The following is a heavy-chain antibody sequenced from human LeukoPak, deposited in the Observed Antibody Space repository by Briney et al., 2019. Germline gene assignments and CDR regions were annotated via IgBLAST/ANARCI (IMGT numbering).Heavy chain of an antibody. D-gene: IGHD2-8*01. CDR2: INSDGSGT. Sequence: PGGSLRLSCAASGFTFSSYSMNWVRKAPGKGLVWVSRINSDGSGTSDADFVKGRFTISRDNSKNTLYLQMNSLRAEDTAMYYCARDRLTNDAFDIWGQGTMVTVSS. J-gene: IGHJ3*02. CDR1: GFTFSSYS. V-gene: IGHV3-74*01. CDR3: ARDRLTNDAFDI.